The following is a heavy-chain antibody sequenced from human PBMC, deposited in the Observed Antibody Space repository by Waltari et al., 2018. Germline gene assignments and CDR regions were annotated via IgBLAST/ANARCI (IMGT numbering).Heavy chain of an antibody. CDR2: IYYSGST. CDR3: ARDSSSFLYFDY. J-gene: IGHJ4*02. CDR1: GGSISRYY. Sequence: QVQLQESGPGLVKPSDTLSFTCTVAGGSISRYYWSWSRQPAGKGLEWIGLIYYSGSTYYNPSLKSRVTISVDTSKNQFSLKLSSVTAADTAAYYCARDSSSFLYFDYWGQGTLVTVSS. D-gene: IGHD6-6*01. V-gene: IGHV4-59*06.